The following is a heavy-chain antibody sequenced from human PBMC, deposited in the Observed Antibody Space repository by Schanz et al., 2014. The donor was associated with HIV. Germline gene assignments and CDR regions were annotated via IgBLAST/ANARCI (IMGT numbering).Heavy chain of an antibody. CDR2: ISTYNGHT. CDR1: GYTFTNYG. D-gene: IGHD5-18*01. CDR3: AREYSTWDRHFDY. J-gene: IGHJ4*02. V-gene: IGHV1-18*01. Sequence: QVQLVQSGAEVRKSGASVKVSCKASGYTFTNYGITWVRQAPGQGLEWMGWISTYNGHTKYAQKFQGRITLTTDSPTNTAYLELRSLTSDDTAVYYCAREYSTWDRHFDYWGQGTLVTVSP.